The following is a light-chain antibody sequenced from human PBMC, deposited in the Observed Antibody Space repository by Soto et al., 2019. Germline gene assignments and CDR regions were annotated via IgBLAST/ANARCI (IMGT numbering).Light chain of an antibody. Sequence: EIVLTQSPGTLSLSPGERATLSFRASQSVSNNYLAWYQQKPGPAPRLLIYGASNRAASIPDRISGSGSGTDFPITISRLEPEDFAVYYCQQYGSSGTFGQGTKVDIK. CDR2: GAS. CDR3: QQYGSSGT. V-gene: IGKV3-20*01. J-gene: IGKJ1*01. CDR1: QSVSNNY.